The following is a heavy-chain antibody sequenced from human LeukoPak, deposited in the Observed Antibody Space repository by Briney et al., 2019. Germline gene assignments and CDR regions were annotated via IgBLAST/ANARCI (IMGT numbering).Heavy chain of an antibody. CDR1: GGSISSYY. J-gene: IGHJ6*03. CDR2: IYTSGST. CDR3: ARLQYCGGDCYSNYYYYMDV. Sequence: KPSETLSLTCTVSGGSISSYYWSWIRQPAGKGLKWIGRIYTSGSTNYNPSLKSRVTMSVDTSKNQFSLKLSSVTAADTAVYYCARLQYCGGDCYSNYYYYMDVWGKGTTVTVSS. D-gene: IGHD2-21*02. V-gene: IGHV4-4*07.